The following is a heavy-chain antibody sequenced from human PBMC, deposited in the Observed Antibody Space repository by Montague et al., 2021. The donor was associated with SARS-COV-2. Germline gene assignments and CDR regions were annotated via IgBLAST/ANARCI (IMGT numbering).Heavy chain of an antibody. J-gene: IGHJ6*02. D-gene: IGHD2-21*01. V-gene: IGHV3-48*03. Sequence: SLRLPCAASGFIFSSYEMNWVRQAPGKGLEWISYISSSGGGSTKHYTDSVKDRFTISRDNAKNSLYLQMHSLRVADTAIYYCARDRDWDDWCGMDVWGQGITVTVSS. CDR3: ARDRDWDDWCGMDV. CDR2: ISSSGGGSTK. CDR1: GFIFSSYE.